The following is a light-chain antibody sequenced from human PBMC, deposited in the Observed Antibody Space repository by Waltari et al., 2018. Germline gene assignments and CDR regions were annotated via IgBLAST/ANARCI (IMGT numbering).Light chain of an antibody. CDR3: QQCVRSPYT. CDR1: QSFSNTY. V-gene: IGKV3-20*01. Sequence: EIVLTQSPGTLSLSPGERATISCRARQSFSNTYLAWYQQTAGQGPRVLMYGASSRAPGIPDRCSGSGAGTEFTLTISRLEPEDFAVYFCQQCVRSPYTFGQGTKLEIK. CDR2: GAS. J-gene: IGKJ2*01.